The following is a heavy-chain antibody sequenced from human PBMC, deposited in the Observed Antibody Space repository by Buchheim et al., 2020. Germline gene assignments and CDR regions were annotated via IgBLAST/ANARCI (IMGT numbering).Heavy chain of an antibody. J-gene: IGHJ5*02. CDR3: AKDRAVWSGELLGTLGT. Sequence: QVQLVESGGGVVQPGRSLRLSCAASGFTFSSYGMHWVRQAPGKGLEWVAVISYDGSNKYYADSVKGRFTISRDNSKNTLYLQMNSLRAEDTAVYYCAKDRAVWSGELLGTLGTWGQGTL. V-gene: IGHV3-30*18. CDR1: GFTFSSYG. CDR2: ISYDGSNK. D-gene: IGHD3-10*01.